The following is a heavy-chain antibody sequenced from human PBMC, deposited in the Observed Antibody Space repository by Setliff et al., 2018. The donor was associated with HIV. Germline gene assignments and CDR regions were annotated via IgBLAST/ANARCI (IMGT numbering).Heavy chain of an antibody. V-gene: IGHV4-59*11. J-gene: IGHJ5*02. CDR2: VYSSGTT. CDR3: ARGGRSTVTQWAWFDP. D-gene: IGHD4-17*01. Sequence: SETLSLTCTVSGGSMRSHYWNWIRQSPGKGLEWIGYVYSSGTTNINPSLKSRVTISGDTTKNQISLKLTSVTAADTAVYYCARGGRSTVTQWAWFDPWGQGTLVTVSS. CDR1: GGSMRSHY.